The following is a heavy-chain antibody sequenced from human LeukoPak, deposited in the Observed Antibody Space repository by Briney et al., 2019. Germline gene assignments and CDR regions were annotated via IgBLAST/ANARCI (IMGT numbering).Heavy chain of an antibody. CDR2: IRYDGSNK. V-gene: IGHV3-30*02. CDR1: GFTFSSYG. Sequence: GGSLRLSCAASGFTFSSYGMHWVRQAPGKGLEWVAFIRYDGSNKYYADSVKGRFTISRDNSKNTLYLQMNSLRAEDTAVYYCAKGGPLWWPTGGADFDIWGQGTMVTISS. J-gene: IGHJ3*02. CDR3: AKGGPLWWPTGGADFDI. D-gene: IGHD2-21*01.